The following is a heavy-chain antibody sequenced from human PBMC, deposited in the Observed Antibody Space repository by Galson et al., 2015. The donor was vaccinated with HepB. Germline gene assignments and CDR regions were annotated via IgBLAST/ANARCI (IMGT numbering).Heavy chain of an antibody. CDR3: ARDGDCSSTSCYNGDYYYYYGMDV. J-gene: IGHJ6*02. CDR2: ISAYNGNT. D-gene: IGHD2-2*02. CDR1: GYTFTSYG. Sequence: SVKVSCKASGYTFTSYGISWVRQAPGQGLEWMGRISAYNGNTNYAQKLQGRVTMTTDTSTSTAYMELRSLRSDDTAVYYCARDGDCSSTSCYNGDYYYYYGMDVWGQGTTVTVSS. V-gene: IGHV1-18*04.